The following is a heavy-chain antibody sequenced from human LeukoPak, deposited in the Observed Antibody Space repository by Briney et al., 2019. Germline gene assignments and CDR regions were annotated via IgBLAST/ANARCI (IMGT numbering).Heavy chain of an antibody. D-gene: IGHD6-19*01. CDR1: GYTFTCYY. Sequence: ASVKVSCKASGYTFTCYYIHWVRQAPGQGLEWMGWINPNSGGTNYAQKFQGRVTMTRDTSISTAYMELSRLRSDDTAVYYCARDTPYGIAVAGTLPWFDPWGQGTLVTVSS. CDR2: INPNSGGT. J-gene: IGHJ5*02. CDR3: ARDTPYGIAVAGTLPWFDP. V-gene: IGHV1-2*02.